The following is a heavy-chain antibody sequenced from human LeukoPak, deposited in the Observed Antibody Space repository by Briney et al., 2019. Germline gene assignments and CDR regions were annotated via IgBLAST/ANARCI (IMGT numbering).Heavy chain of an antibody. CDR1: GGSISSYY. CDR2: IYTSGST. J-gene: IGHJ4*02. CDR3: ARAPIAAAGLPFDY. Sequence: SETLSLTCTVSGGSISSYYWSWIRQPAGKGLEWIGRIYTSGSTNYNPSLKSRVTMSVDTSKNQFSLKLSSVTAADTAVHYCARAPIAAAGLPFDYWGQGTLVTVSS. V-gene: IGHV4-4*07. D-gene: IGHD6-13*01.